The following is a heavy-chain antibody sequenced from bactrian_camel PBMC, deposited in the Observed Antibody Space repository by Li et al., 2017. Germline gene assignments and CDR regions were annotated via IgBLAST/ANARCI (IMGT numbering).Heavy chain of an antibody. CDR2: IYTGGAGT. CDR1: GHTSSSNC. Sequence: QVKLVESGGGSVQSGESLRLSCVASGHTSSSNCMGFFRQAPGKEREAVASIYTGGAGTCYADSVKGRFTISRDNAKNTMDLHMVSLKPEDTAMYYC. V-gene: IGHV3S54*01.